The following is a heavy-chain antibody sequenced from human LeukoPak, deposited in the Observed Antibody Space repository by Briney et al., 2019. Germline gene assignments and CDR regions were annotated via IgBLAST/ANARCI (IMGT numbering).Heavy chain of an antibody. CDR2: IYTSGST. CDR1: GGSLSSYY. V-gene: IGHV4-4*07. Sequence: SETLSLTCTVSGGSLSSYYWSWIRQPAGKGLEWIGRIYTSGSTNYNPSLKSRVTMSVDTSKNQFSLKLSSVTAADTAVYYCARVSHYCSSTSCVYYFDYWGQGTLVTVSS. CDR3: ARVSHYCSSTSCVYYFDY. D-gene: IGHD2-2*01. J-gene: IGHJ4*02.